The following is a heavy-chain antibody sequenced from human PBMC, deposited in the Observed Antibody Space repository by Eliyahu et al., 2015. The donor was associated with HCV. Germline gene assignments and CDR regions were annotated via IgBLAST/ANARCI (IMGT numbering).Heavy chain of an antibody. Sequence: VQLVESGGGLVQPGGSLRLSCAASGXTXXXHWXSWVRQAPGKGLEWVANIKQDGSEKFYVDSVKGRFTISRDNAKNSLYLQMGSLRGEDTAVYYCARDITIFGDVIVRVNAFDIWGQGTMVTVSS. J-gene: IGHJ3*02. D-gene: IGHD3-3*01. CDR3: ARDITIFGDVIVRVNAFDI. V-gene: IGHV3-7*01. CDR1: GXTXXXHW. CDR2: IKQDGSEK.